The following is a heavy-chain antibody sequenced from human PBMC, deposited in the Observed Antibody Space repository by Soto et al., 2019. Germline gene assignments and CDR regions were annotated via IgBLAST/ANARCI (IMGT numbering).Heavy chain of an antibody. CDR2: ISAYNGNT. V-gene: IGHV1-18*01. CDR1: GYTFASCA. Sequence: QVQLVQSGAEVNKPGASVKVSCKASGYTFASCAISWMRQAPGQGLEWMGLISAYNGNTNSAQKLHGIATTSTHTSTSTAYMELSSRRSDDTAVYYCARDPPPPDYWGQGTRVTVSS. CDR3: ARDPPPPDY. J-gene: IGHJ4*02.